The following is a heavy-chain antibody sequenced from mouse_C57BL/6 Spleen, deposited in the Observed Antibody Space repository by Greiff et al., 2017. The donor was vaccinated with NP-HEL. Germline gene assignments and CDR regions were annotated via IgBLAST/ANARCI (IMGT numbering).Heavy chain of an antibody. CDR1: GYTFTSYW. J-gene: IGHJ3*01. Sequence: QVQLQQSGAELVKPGASVKLSCKASGYTFTSYWMHWVKQRPGQGLEWIGMIHPNSGSTNYNEKFKSKATLTVDKSSSTAYMQLSSLTSEDSAVYYCASQLVFLFAYWGQGTLVTVSA. CDR2: IHPNSGST. V-gene: IGHV1-64*01. CDR3: ASQLVFLFAY. D-gene: IGHD4-1*02.